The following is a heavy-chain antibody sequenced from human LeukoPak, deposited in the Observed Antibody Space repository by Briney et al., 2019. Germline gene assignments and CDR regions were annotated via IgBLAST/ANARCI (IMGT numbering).Heavy chain of an antibody. CDR3: AREEDSSSWYFDY. V-gene: IGHV3-21*01. D-gene: IGHD6-13*01. CDR1: GFPFSGYS. J-gene: IGHJ4*02. Sequence: GGSLRLSCAASGFPFSGYSLHWVRQAPGKGLEWVSSISSSAAYIAYADSVKGRFTISRDNSKNTLYLQMNSLRAEDTAVYYCAREEDSSSWYFDYWGQGTLVTVSS. CDR2: ISSSAAYI.